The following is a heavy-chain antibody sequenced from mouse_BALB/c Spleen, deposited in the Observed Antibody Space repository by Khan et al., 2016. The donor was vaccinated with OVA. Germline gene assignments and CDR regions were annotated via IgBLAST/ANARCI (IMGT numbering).Heavy chain of an antibody. CDR3: AIGNYYGYYFDY. J-gene: IGHJ2*01. D-gene: IGHD1-1*01. CDR2: ISYSDST. Sequence: VQLKESGPGLVKPSQSLSLTCTVTGYSITSNYAWNWIRQFPGNKLEWMGYISYSDSTSYNPSLKSRISITRDTSQNQFFLQLNSVTTEDTATYYCAIGNYYGYYFDYWGQGTTLTVSS. CDR1: GYSITSNYA. V-gene: IGHV3-2*02.